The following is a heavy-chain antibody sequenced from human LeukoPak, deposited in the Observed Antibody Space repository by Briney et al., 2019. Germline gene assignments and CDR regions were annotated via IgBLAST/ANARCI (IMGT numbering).Heavy chain of an antibody. CDR3: ARGIAVADPEGHY. CDR1: GGTFSSYA. Sequence: ASVKVSCKASGGTFSSYAISWVRQAPGQGLEWMGRIIPILGIANYAQKFQGRVTITADKSTSTAYMELSSLRSEDTAVYYCARGIAVADPEGHYWGQGTLVTVSS. J-gene: IGHJ4*02. V-gene: IGHV1-69*04. D-gene: IGHD6-19*01. CDR2: IIPILGIA.